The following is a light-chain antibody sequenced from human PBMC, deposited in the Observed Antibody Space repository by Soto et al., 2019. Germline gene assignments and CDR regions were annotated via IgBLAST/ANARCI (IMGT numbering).Light chain of an antibody. Sequence: DIQMTQSPSSLSASVGDRVTITCRSSQGISNYLAWCQQKPGTVPKLLISAASTLQTGVPSRFSGGGSGTDFALTISSLQAEDVATYCCQKYNSAPWTFGQGTKVDIK. V-gene: IGKV1-27*01. J-gene: IGKJ1*01. CDR1: QGISNY. CDR3: QKYNSAPWT. CDR2: AAS.